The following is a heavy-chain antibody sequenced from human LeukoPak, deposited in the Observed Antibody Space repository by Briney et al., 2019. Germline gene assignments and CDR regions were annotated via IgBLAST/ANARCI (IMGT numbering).Heavy chain of an antibody. V-gene: IGHV1-46*01. Sequence: ASVKVSCKASGYTFTSYYMHWVQQAPGQGLEWMGIINPSGGSTSYAQKFQGRVTMTRDTSASTVYMELSSLRSEDTAVYYCARGRFGNGGDCYPDYWGQGTLVTVSS. J-gene: IGHJ4*02. CDR1: GYTFTSYY. D-gene: IGHD2-21*02. CDR3: ARGRFGNGGDCYPDY. CDR2: INPSGGST.